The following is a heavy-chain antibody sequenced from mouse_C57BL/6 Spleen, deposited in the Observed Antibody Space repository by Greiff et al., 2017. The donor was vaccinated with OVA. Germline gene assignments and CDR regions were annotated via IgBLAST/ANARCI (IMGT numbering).Heavy chain of an antibody. J-gene: IGHJ1*03. CDR1: GFTFSDYY. CDR3: ARDDSNYEYFDV. Sequence: EVKVVESEGGLVQPGSSMKLSCTASGFTFSDYYMAWVRQVPEKGLEWVANINYDGSSTYYLDSLKSRFIISRDNAKNILYLQMSSLKSEDTATYYCARDDSNYEYFDVWGTGTTVTVSS. CDR2: INYDGSST. V-gene: IGHV5-16*01. D-gene: IGHD2-5*01.